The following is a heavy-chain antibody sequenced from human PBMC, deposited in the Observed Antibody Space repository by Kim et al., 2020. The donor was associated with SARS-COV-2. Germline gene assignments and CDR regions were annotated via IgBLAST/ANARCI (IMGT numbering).Heavy chain of an antibody. Sequence: GGSLRLSCAASGFTFDDYGMSWVRQVPGKGLEWVADITWNGDTTNYADSVKGRFTITRDNANNSLFLQANSLRGDDTALYSCAREMAAGEGGYYYYGLDVWGRGTTVTVSS. D-gene: IGHD2-15*01. CDR2: ITWNGDTT. V-gene: IGHV3-20*04. CDR1: GFTFDDYG. J-gene: IGHJ6*02. CDR3: AREMAAGEGGYYYYGLDV.